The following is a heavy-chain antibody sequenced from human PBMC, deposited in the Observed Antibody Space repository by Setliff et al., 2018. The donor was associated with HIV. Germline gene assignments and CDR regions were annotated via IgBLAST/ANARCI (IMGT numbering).Heavy chain of an antibody. CDR1: GGSIRSH. J-gene: IGHJ3*02. CDR3: ARVDRVESAFDI. V-gene: IGHV4-59*11. D-gene: IGHD2-15*01. CDR2: IHYSGST. Sequence: PSETLSLTCTVSGGSIRSHWSWIRQPPGKGLEWVGYIHYSGSTKYNSSLKRRVTMSIDTSKNQFSLKLSSATAADTAIYYCARVDRVESAFDIWGQGAMVTVS.